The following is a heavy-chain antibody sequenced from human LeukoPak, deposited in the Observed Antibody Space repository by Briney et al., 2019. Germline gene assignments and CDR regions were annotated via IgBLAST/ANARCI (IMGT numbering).Heavy chain of an antibody. D-gene: IGHD2-15*01. Sequence: PGRSLRLSCAASGFTFSSYAMHWVRQAPDKGLEWVAVISYDGSNKYYADSVKGRFTISRDNSKNTLYLQMNSLRAEDTAVYYCARDCGGSCYSGGPPYGMDVWGQGTTVTVSS. J-gene: IGHJ6*02. V-gene: IGHV3-30-3*01. CDR1: GFTFSSYA. CDR3: ARDCGGSCYSGGPPYGMDV. CDR2: ISYDGSNK.